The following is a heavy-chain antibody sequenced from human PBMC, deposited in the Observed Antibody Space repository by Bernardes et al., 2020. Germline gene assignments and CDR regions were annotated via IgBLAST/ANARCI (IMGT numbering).Heavy chain of an antibody. V-gene: IGHV4-39*01. Sequence: SETLSLTCTVSGGSISSSSYYWGWIRQPPGKGLEWIGSIYYSGSTYYNPSLKSRVTISVDTSKNQFSLKLSSVTAADTAVYYCARLKSYYYGSGRQFDYYGMDVWGKGTTVTVSS. J-gene: IGHJ6*04. CDR3: ARLKSYYYGSGRQFDYYGMDV. CDR1: GGSISSSSYY. D-gene: IGHD3-10*01. CDR2: IYYSGST.